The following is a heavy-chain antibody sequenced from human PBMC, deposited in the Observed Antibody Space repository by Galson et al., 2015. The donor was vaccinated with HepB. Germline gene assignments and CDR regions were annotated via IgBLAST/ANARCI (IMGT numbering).Heavy chain of an antibody. D-gene: IGHD2-21*02. Sequence: PALVKPTQTLTLTCTFSGFSLKTTGLGVGWIRQPPGKALEWVALIYWNDDKRYSPSLKTRLTITKDTSNNQVVLTMANLDPVDTATYYCAHSPYCGVDCGKPYYFDYWGQGTLVTVSS. V-gene: IGHV2-5*01. J-gene: IGHJ4*02. CDR3: AHSPYCGVDCGKPYYFDY. CDR2: IYWNDDK. CDR1: GFSLKTTGLG.